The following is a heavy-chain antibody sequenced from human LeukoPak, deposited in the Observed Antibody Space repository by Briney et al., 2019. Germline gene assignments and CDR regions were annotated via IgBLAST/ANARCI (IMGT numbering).Heavy chain of an antibody. CDR3: ASLTTPKDY. D-gene: IGHD4-11*01. CDR2: INSGSSTI. V-gene: IGHV3-48*01. CDR1: GFTLSTYI. Sequence: GGSLRLSCAASGFTLSTYIMNWVRQAPGKGLEWVSYINSGSSTIYYADSVKGRFTISRDNAKNSLYLQMNSLRAEDTAVYYCASLTTPKDYWGQGTLVTDSS. J-gene: IGHJ4*02.